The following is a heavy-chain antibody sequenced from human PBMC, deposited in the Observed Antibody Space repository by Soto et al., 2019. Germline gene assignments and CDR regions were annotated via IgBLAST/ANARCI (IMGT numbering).Heavy chain of an antibody. CDR2: LSFDGYYE. Sequence: QVQLVESGGGVVQPGGSWSSSGPPPTSSSVAMLSTGVARLPAKGLDGLALLSFDGYYEYYADSLKGRTTISRDNSQNTLFLQMTSLRDEDTAVYYCARDPGKGYCSGGYCYAPDFWGPGTLVTVSS. V-gene: IGHV3-30-3*01. J-gene: IGHJ4*02. D-gene: IGHD2-15*01. CDR3: ARDPGKGYCSGGYCYAPDF. CDR1: TSSSVAML.